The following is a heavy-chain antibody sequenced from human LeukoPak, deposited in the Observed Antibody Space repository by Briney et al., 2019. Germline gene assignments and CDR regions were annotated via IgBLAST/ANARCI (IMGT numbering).Heavy chain of an antibody. J-gene: IGHJ4*02. Sequence: SETLSLTCSVSGGSINNYFWSWIRQPPGKGLEWLGYIYYSGSTNYNPSLKSRVTISVDTPKNQFSLKLTSVTAADTAVYYCARARRDGYTIDYWGQGTLVTVSS. CDR1: GGSINNYF. V-gene: IGHV4-59*01. D-gene: IGHD5-24*01. CDR2: IYYSGST. CDR3: ARARRDGYTIDY.